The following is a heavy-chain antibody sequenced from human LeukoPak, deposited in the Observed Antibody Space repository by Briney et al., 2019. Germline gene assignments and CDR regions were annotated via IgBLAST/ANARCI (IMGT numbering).Heavy chain of an antibody. CDR3: AKPVYRGGSY. V-gene: IGHV3-23*01. Sequence: SCKASGGTFSSYAMSWVRQAPGKGLEWVSAISGSGGSTYYADSAKGRFTISRDNSKNTLYLQMNSLRAEDTAVYYCAKPVYRGGSYWGQGTLVTVSS. CDR2: ISGSGGST. D-gene: IGHD3-10*01. CDR1: GGTFSSYA. J-gene: IGHJ4*02.